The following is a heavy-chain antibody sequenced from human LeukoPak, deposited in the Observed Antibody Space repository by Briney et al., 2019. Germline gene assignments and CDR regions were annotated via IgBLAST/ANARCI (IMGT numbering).Heavy chain of an antibody. CDR2: IKQDGSEK. J-gene: IGHJ4*02. CDR1: GFTFSSYG. V-gene: IGHV3-7*01. D-gene: IGHD6-13*01. CDR3: ARSGSSWYMVY. Sequence: PGRSLRLSCAASGFTFSSYGMHWVRQAPGKGLEWVANIKQDGSEKYYVDSVKGRFTISRDNAKNSLYLQMNSLRAEDTAVYYCARSGSSWYMVYWGQGTLVTVSS.